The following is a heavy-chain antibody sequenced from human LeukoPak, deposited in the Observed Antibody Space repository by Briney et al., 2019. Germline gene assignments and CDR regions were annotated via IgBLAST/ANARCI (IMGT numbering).Heavy chain of an antibody. J-gene: IGHJ6*02. D-gene: IGHD2-2*01. CDR2: FDPEDGET. V-gene: IGHV1-24*01. Sequence: ASVKVSRKVSGYTLTELSMHWVRQAPGKGLEWMGGFDPEDGETIYAQKFQGRVTMTEDTSTDTAYMELSSLRSEDTAVYYCATDLAYAPYGTGMDVWGQGTTVTVSS. CDR3: ATDLAYAPYGTGMDV. CDR1: GYTLTELS.